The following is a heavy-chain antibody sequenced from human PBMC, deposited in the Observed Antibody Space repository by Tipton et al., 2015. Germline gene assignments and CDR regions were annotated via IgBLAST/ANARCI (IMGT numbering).Heavy chain of an antibody. V-gene: IGHV4-61*01. D-gene: IGHD2-15*01. CDR1: GGSVTSGSYY. CDR2: ISYTDGA. CDR3: ARLGGVVVGVAATTRFTTPDFWFDS. Sequence: GLVKPSENLSLTCTVSGGSVTSGSYYWSWIRQPPGKGLEWIGYISYTDGAHYNPALKSRVTISVDTSENQFSLRLSSVTAADTAVYYCARLGGVVVGVAATTRFTTPDFWFDSWGQGTLVIVSA. J-gene: IGHJ5*01.